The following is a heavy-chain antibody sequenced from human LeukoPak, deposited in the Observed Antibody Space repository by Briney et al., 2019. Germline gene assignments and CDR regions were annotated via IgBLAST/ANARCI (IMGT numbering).Heavy chain of an antibody. CDR2: INAGNGNT. CDR1: GYTFTSYA. CDR3: ARNDEYGSGSYYNVLLDY. D-gene: IGHD3-10*01. Sequence: ASVKVSCKASGYTFTSYAMHWVRQAPGQRLEWMGCINAGNGNTKYSQKFQGRVTITRDTSASTAYMELSSLRSEDTAVYYCARNDEYGSGSYYNVLLDYWGQGTLVTVSS. J-gene: IGHJ4*02. V-gene: IGHV1-3*01.